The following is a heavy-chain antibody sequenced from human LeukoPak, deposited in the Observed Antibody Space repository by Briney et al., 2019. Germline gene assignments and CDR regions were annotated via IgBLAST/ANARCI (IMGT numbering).Heavy chain of an antibody. D-gene: IGHD3-10*01. CDR2: IYYSGST. CDR3: ARALWFGEP. V-gene: IGHV4-39*01. CDR1: GGSISSSSYY. Sequence: PSETLSLTCTVSGGSISSSSYYWGWIRQPPGKGLEWIGSIYYSGSTYYNPSLKSRVTISVDTSKNQFSLKLSSVTAADTAVYYCARALWFGEPWGQGTLVTVSS. J-gene: IGHJ4*02.